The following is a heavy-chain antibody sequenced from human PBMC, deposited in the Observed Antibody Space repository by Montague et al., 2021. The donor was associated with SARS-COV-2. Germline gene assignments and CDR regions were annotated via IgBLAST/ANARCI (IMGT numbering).Heavy chain of an antibody. Sequence: SLRLSCAASGFTFSSYAMHWVRQAPGTGLEWVAVISYDGSNKYYADSVKGRFTISRDNSKNTLYLQMNSLRAEDTAVYYCARAAQKQYVLLWFGELLHDACDIWGQGTMVTVSS. CDR2: ISYDGSNK. CDR3: ARAAQKQYVLLWFGELLHDACDI. D-gene: IGHD3-10*01. V-gene: IGHV3-30-3*01. J-gene: IGHJ3*02. CDR1: GFTFSSYA.